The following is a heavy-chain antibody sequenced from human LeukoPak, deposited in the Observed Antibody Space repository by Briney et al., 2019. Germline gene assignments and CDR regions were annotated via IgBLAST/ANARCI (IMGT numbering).Heavy chain of an antibody. J-gene: IGHJ4*02. Sequence: SETLSLTCAVYGGSFSGYYWSWIRQPPGKGLEWIGEINHSGSTNYNPSLKSRVTISVDTSKNQFSLKLSSVTAADTAVYYCARRARLGYCSGGSCGRNYFDYWGQGTLVTVSS. CDR1: GGSFSGYY. D-gene: IGHD2-15*01. CDR2: INHSGST. CDR3: ARRARLGYCSGGSCGRNYFDY. V-gene: IGHV4-34*01.